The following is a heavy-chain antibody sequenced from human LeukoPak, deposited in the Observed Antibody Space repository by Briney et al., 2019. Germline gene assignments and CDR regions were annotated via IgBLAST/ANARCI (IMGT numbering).Heavy chain of an antibody. CDR2: ISYDGSNK. J-gene: IGHJ6*02. Sequence: GGSLRLSCAASGFTFSSYAMHWVRQAPGKGLEWVAVISYDGSNKYYADSVKGRFTISRDNSKNTLYLQMNSLRAEDTAVYYCAREGYYGSGSPGDVWGQGTTVTVSS. V-gene: IGHV3-30-3*01. D-gene: IGHD3-10*01. CDR1: GFTFSSYA. CDR3: AREGYYGSGSPGDV.